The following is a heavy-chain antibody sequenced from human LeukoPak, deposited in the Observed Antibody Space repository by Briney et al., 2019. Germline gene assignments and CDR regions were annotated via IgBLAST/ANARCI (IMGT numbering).Heavy chain of an antibody. CDR1: GFTFSSYS. CDR2: ITSSSSSI. J-gene: IGHJ4*02. Sequence: TGGSLRLSCAASGFTFSSYSLNWVRQAPGKGPEWVSYITSSSSSIYYADSVKGRFTISRDNAKNSLYLQMNSLRAEDTAMYYCARDYCSGGRCYSVDYWGQGTLVTVSS. CDR3: ARDYCSGGRCYSVDY. V-gene: IGHV3-48*04. D-gene: IGHD2-15*01.